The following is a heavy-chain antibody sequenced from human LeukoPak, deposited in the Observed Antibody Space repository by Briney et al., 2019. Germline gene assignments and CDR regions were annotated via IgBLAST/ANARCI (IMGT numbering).Heavy chain of an antibody. J-gene: IGHJ4*02. CDR2: ISAYNGNT. V-gene: IGHV1-18*04. CDR3: ARDKYDSGPGDY. D-gene: IGHD3-22*01. CDR1: GYTFTGYY. Sequence: GASVKVSCKASGYTFTGYYMHWVRQAPGQGLEWMGWISAYNGNTNYAQKLQGRVTMTTDTSTSTAYMELRSLRSDDTAVYYCARDKYDSGPGDYWGQGTPVTVSS.